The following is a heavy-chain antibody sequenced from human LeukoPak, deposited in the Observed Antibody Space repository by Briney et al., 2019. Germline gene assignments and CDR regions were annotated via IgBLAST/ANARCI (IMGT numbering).Heavy chain of an antibody. CDR1: GYTFTGYY. CDR2: TNPNSGGT. Sequence: ASVKVSCXASGYTFTGYYKHWVRQAPGQGVEGMGWTNPNSGGTNYAQKSQRRVTMTRDTSISTAYMELSRLRSDDTAVYYCARVLRVVPAADGFHYWGQGTLVTVSS. V-gene: IGHV1-2*02. D-gene: IGHD2-2*01. J-gene: IGHJ4*02. CDR3: ARVLRVVPAADGFHY.